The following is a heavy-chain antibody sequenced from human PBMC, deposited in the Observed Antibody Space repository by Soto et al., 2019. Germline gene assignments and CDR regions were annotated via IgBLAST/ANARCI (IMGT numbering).Heavy chain of an antibody. V-gene: IGHV1-2*04. Sequence: ASVKVSCKASGYTFTGYYMHWVRQAPGQGLEWMGWINPNSGGTNYAQKFQGWVTMTRDTSISTAYMELSRLRSDDTAVYYCARATVVVVAARNNWFDPWGQGTLVNVSS. J-gene: IGHJ5*02. D-gene: IGHD2-15*01. CDR2: INPNSGGT. CDR3: ARATVVVVAARNNWFDP. CDR1: GYTFTGYY.